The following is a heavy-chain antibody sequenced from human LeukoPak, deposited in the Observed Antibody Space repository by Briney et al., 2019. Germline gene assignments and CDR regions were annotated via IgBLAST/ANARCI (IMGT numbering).Heavy chain of an antibody. J-gene: IGHJ4*02. Sequence: EASVKVSCKASGGTFSSYAISWVRQAPGQGLEWMGGIIPIFGTANYAQKFQGRVTITADESTSTAYMELSSLRSEDTAVYYCATSTTGTTSSDYWGQGTLVTVSS. CDR3: ATSTTGTTSSDY. V-gene: IGHV1-69*13. CDR2: IIPIFGTA. D-gene: IGHD1-1*01. CDR1: GGTFSSYA.